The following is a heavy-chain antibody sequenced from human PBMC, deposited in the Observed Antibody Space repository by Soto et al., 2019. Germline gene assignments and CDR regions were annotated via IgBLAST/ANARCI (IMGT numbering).Heavy chain of an antibody. CDR1: GGTFSSYA. CDR3: ARGVYSSSWQFDY. CDR2: IIPIFGTA. V-gene: IGHV1-69*13. Sequence: EASVKVSCKASGGTFSSYAISWVRQAPGQGLEWMGGIIPIFGTANYAQKFQGRVTITADESTSTAYMELSSLRSEDTAVYYCARGVYSSSWQFDYWGQGTLVTVSS. J-gene: IGHJ4*02. D-gene: IGHD6-13*01.